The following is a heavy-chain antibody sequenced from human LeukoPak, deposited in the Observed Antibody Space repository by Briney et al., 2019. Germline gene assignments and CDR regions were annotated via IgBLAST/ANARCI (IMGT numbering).Heavy chain of an antibody. J-gene: IGHJ4*02. CDR2: ITDAIGST. V-gene: IGHV3-23*01. D-gene: IGHD5-12*01. CDR1: GFTFSSSS. Sequence: GGSLRLSCAASGFTFSSSSISWVRQAPGKGLEWVSAITDAIGSTHYADSVKGRFTISSDNSKNTVYLQMNSLRPEDMAVYYCAKEIFSGLLYIDYWGQGTLVTVSS. CDR3: AKEIFSGLLYIDY.